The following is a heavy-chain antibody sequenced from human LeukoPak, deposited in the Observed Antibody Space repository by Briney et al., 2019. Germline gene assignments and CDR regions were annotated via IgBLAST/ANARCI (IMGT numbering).Heavy chain of an antibody. CDR2: TYYRSRWYN. CDR3: ARASDGSGSYNDY. Sequence: SQTLSLTCAISGDSVSSNRAAWNWIRQSPSRGLEWLGRTYYRSRWYNDYAVSVKSRITINPDTSKNQFSLRLNFVTPEDTAVYYCARASDGSGSYNDYWGQGTLVTVSS. CDR1: GDSVSSNRAA. D-gene: IGHD3-10*01. J-gene: IGHJ4*02. V-gene: IGHV6-1*01.